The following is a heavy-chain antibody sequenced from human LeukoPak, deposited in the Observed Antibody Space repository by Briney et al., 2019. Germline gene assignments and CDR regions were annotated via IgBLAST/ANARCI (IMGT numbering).Heavy chain of an antibody. CDR3: ARDGSYGCPHDY. D-gene: IGHD5-18*01. V-gene: IGHV3-30*04. CDR1: GFTFSSYA. Sequence: GGSLRLSCAASGFTFSSYAMHWVRQAPGKGLEWVAVISYDGSNKYYADSVKSRFTISRDNSKNTLYLQMNSLRAEDTAVYYCARDGSYGCPHDYWGQGTLVTVSS. CDR2: ISYDGSNK. J-gene: IGHJ4*02.